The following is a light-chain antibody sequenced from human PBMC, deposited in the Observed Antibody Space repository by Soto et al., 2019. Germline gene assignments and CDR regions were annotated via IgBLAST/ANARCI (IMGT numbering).Light chain of an antibody. CDR3: LQDYDYPPT. J-gene: IGKJ4*01. Sequence: AIQMTQSPSSLSASVGDRVTISCRASHDIRDDLGWYQQKPGKAPNLLIYAASILQSGVPSRFSGSGSGTDFTLTISSLQPEDFATYFCLQDYDYPPTFGGGTKVEI. CDR2: AAS. CDR1: HDIRDD. V-gene: IGKV1-6*02.